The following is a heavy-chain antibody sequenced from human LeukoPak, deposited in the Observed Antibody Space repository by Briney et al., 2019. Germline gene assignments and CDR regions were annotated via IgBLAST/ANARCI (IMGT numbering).Heavy chain of an antibody. CDR1: GYSISSGYY. V-gene: IGHV4-38-2*02. CDR3: ARAPLSGTYYTDAFDI. CDR2: IYHSGST. J-gene: IGHJ3*02. Sequence: SETLSLTCTVSGYSISSGYYWGWIRQPPGKGLEWIGSIYHSGSTYYNPSLKSRLTISVDTSKNQFSLKLSSVTAADTAVYFCARAPLSGTYYTDAFDIWGQGTMVTVSS. D-gene: IGHD1-26*01.